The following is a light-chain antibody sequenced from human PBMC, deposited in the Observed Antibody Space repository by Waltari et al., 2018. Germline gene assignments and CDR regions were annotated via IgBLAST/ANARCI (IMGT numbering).Light chain of an antibody. CDR3: GVWDSSLNSWV. CDR2: END. Sequence: HSASTQPPSVSAAPGQKDTISGPGSSSNIRHAYGSWYQQLPGAAPKLLTYENDRGPSVVPDRFSASKSGTSASLGITGLQTGDEADYYCGVWDSSLNSWVFGGGTKLTVL. CDR1: SSNIRHAY. J-gene: IGLJ3*02. V-gene: IGLV1-51*02.